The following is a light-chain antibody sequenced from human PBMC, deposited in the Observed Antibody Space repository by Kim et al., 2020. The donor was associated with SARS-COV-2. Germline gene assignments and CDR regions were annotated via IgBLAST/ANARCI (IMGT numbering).Light chain of an antibody. Sequence: EIVLTQSPGTLSLSPGERATLSCRASQSVSSSYLAWYQQKPGQAPRLLIYGASSRATGVPDRFSDSGSGTDFTLTISRLEPEDFAVYFCLQNIRSPGTFGEGTQMEIK. CDR2: GAS. J-gene: IGKJ5*01. CDR3: LQNIRSPGT. V-gene: IGKV3-20*01. CDR1: QSVSSSY.